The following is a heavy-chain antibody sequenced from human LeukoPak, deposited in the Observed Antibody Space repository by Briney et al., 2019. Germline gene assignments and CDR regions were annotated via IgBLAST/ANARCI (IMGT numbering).Heavy chain of an antibody. Sequence: GGSLRLSCAASGFTVSSNYMSWVRQAPGKGLEWVSVIYSGGSTYYADSVKGRFTISRDNSKNTLYLQMNSLRAEDTAVYYCAKDSRLDYGDYEGDAFNIWGQGTKVTVSS. V-gene: IGHV3-53*01. CDR2: IYSGGST. D-gene: IGHD4-17*01. CDR1: GFTVSSNY. CDR3: AKDSRLDYGDYEGDAFNI. J-gene: IGHJ3*02.